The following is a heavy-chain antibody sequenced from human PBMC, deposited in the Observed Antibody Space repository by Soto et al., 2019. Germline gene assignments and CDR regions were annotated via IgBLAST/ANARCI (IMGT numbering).Heavy chain of an antibody. D-gene: IGHD2-8*02. CDR2: ISYDGSNK. V-gene: IGHV3-30*18. Sequence: GGSLRLSCAASGFTFSSYGMHWVRQAPGKGLEWVAVISYDGSNKYYADSVKGRFTISRDNSKNTLYLQMNSLRAEDTAVYYCAKAVVFYYYGMDVWGPGTTVTVSS. J-gene: IGHJ6*02. CDR3: AKAVVFYYYGMDV. CDR1: GFTFSSYG.